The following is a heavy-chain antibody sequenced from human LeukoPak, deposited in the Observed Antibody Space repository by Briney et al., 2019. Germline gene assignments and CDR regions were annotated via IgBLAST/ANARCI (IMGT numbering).Heavy chain of an antibody. V-gene: IGHV5-51*01. CDR3: ARLVMPTVPRYYMDV. CDR2: IYPGDSDT. J-gene: IGHJ6*03. D-gene: IGHD4-11*01. Sequence: GESLKISCKCSGDSFTSYWIGWVRQMPGKGLEWMRIIYPGDSDTRYSPSFQGQVTISADKSISTAYLQWSSLKASDTAMYYCARLVMPTVPRYYMDVWGKGITVTVSS. CDR1: GDSFTSYW.